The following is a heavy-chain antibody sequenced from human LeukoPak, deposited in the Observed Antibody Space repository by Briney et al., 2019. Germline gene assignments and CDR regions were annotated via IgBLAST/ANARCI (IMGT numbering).Heavy chain of an antibody. V-gene: IGHV1-69*13. J-gene: IGHJ2*01. CDR3: ASGGRIAAAGSYWYFDL. Sequence: GASVKVSCKASGGTFSSYAISWVRQAPGQGLEWMGGIIPIFGTANYAQKFQGRVTITADESTSTAYMELSSLRSEDTAVYYCASGGRIAAAGSYWYFDLWGRGTLVTVSS. D-gene: IGHD6-13*01. CDR1: GGTFSSYA. CDR2: IIPIFGTA.